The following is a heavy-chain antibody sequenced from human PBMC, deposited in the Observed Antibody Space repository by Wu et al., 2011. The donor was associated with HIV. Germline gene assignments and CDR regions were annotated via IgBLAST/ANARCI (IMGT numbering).Heavy chain of an antibody. CDR2: IIPMYGQG. CDR1: GGTFSSYA. V-gene: IGHV1-69*12. J-gene: IGHJ4*02. CDR3: AISTVTTSYFDY. D-gene: IGHD4-17*01. Sequence: QVQLVQSGAEVKKPGSSVKVSCKASGGTFSSYAIAWVRQAPGQGLEWMGGIIPMYGQGHYAQKWQGRITITADESTSTVYMEFNSLTFEDTAIYYCAISTVTTSYFDYWGQGTQVSVSS.